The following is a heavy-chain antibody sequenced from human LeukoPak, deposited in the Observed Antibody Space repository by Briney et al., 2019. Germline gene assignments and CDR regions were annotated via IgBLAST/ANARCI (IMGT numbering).Heavy chain of an antibody. CDR1: GFTFSNYN. J-gene: IGHJ4*02. CDR3: ARHGVGARFDY. D-gene: IGHD1-26*01. CDR2: ISSSGSMT. V-gene: IGHV3-48*01. Sequence: GGSLRLSCAASGFTFSNYNMNWVRQAPGKGLEWVSYISSSGSMTYYADSVKGRFTISRDNAKNSLYLQMNSLRAEDTAVYYCARHGVGARFDYWGQGTLVTVSS.